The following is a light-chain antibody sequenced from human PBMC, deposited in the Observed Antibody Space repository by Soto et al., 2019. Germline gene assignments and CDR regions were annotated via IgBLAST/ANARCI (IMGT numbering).Light chain of an antibody. CDR3: QQRFNWPVT. CDR1: QSISIY. CDR2: DAP. J-gene: IGKJ4*01. Sequence: EIVLTQSPATLSLSPGERATLSCRASQSISIYLAWYQLKPGQAPRLLIYDAPRRATGIPARLSGSGSGTDFTLTISSLEPEDFAVYSCQQRFNWPVTFGGGTKVEIK. V-gene: IGKV3-11*01.